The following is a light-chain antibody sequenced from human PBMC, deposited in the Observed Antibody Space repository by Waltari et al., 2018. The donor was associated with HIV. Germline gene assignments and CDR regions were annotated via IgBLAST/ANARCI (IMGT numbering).Light chain of an antibody. CDR3: QQRSNWPIT. Sequence: EIVLTQSPATLSLSPAEGSTLSCRASQSVSNYLAWYQQKPGQAPRLLIYAASSRATGIPARFSGSGSGTDFTLTISSLEPGDFAVYYCQQRSNWPITFGQGTRLEIK. J-gene: IGKJ5*01. CDR2: AAS. V-gene: IGKV3-11*01. CDR1: QSVSNY.